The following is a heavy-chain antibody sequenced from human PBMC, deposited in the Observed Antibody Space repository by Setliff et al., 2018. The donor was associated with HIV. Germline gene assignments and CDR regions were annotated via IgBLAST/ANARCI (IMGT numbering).Heavy chain of an antibody. CDR3: ARTHYNFNLLEYYYYYYMDV. J-gene: IGHJ6*03. Sequence: PSETLSLTCAVYGGSFSGYYWSWIRQPPGKGLEWIGEINHSGSTNYNPSLKSRVTISVDTSKNQFSLKLSSVTAADTAVYYCARTHYNFNLLEYYYYYYMDVWGKGTTVTVSS. V-gene: IGHV4-34*01. CDR1: GGSFSGYY. CDR2: INHSGST. D-gene: IGHD3-3*01.